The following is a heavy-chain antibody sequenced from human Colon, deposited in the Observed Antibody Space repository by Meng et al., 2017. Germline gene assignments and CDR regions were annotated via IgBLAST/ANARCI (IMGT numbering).Heavy chain of an antibody. CDR3: ARDPLAVGPTDRGLDS. Sequence: QVQLQESGPRLVKPSQTLSLTCTVPGDSVSSNSYYWTWIRQDPGTGLEWIGYIYSGGISHYNASLKSRITMSIDTSKNQFSLQLTSVTAADTAIYYCARDPLAVGPTDRGLDSWGQGTLVTVSS. D-gene: IGHD1-26*01. J-gene: IGHJ4*02. V-gene: IGHV4-31*03. CDR1: GDSVSSNSYY. CDR2: IYSGGIS.